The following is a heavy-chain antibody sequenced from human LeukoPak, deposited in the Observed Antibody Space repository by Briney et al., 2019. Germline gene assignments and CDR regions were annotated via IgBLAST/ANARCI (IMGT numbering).Heavy chain of an antibody. CDR3: ARVSGSYWDWFDP. V-gene: IGHV4-59*01. CDR1: GGSISGYY. J-gene: IGHJ5*02. CDR2: IYYSGST. D-gene: IGHD3-10*01. Sequence: SETLSLTCTVSGGSISGYYWSWVRQPSGKGLEWIGYIYYSGSTNYNPSLKSRVTISVDTSKNQFSLKLSSVTAADTAVYYCARVSGSYWDWFDPWGQGTLVTVSS.